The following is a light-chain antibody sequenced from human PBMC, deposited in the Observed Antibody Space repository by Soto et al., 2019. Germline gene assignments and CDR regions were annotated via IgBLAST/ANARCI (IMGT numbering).Light chain of an antibody. CDR2: DAF. CDR1: QSINSD. J-gene: IGKJ4*01. Sequence: EIVMTQSPATLSVSPGEGATLSCRASQSINSDLAWYQQKPGQAPRLLIYDAFTRANGIPARFSGSGSGTEFTLTISSLQSEDFAVYYCQQYSNWSPLTFGGGTKVEI. V-gene: IGKV3-15*01. CDR3: QQYSNWSPLT.